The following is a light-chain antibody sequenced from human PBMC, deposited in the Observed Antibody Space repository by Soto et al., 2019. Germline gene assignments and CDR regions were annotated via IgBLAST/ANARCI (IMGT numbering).Light chain of an antibody. CDR3: TSYAGGNNV. CDR2: EVN. V-gene: IGLV2-8*01. CDR1: SSDVGGYNY. Sequence: QSALTQPLSASGSPGQSVTISCTGTSSDVGGYNYVSWYQQHPDKVPKLIIYEVNKRPSGVPDRFSGSKSGNTASLTVSGLQAEDEADYYCTSYAGGNNVFGTGTKVTVL. J-gene: IGLJ1*01.